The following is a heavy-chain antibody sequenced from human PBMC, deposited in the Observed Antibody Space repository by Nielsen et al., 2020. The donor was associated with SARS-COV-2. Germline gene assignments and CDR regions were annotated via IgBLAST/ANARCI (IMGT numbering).Heavy chain of an antibody. V-gene: IGHV3-30*02. J-gene: IGHJ4*02. CDR2: IRYDGSNK. CDR3: ALSRDGYNFSFDY. D-gene: IGHD5-24*01. Sequence: WIRQPPGKGLEWVAFIRYDGSNKYYADSVKGRFTISRDNSKNTLYLQMNSLRAEDTAVYYCALSRDGYNFSFDYWGQGTLVTVSS.